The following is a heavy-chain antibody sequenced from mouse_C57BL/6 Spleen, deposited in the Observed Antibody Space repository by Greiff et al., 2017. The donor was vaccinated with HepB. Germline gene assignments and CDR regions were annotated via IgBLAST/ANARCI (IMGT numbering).Heavy chain of an antibody. CDR2: IYYSGTI. V-gene: IGHV3-5*01. J-gene: IGHJ2*01. CDR3: AGGSDYFDY. CDR1: GISITTGNYR. Sequence: VQLQQSGPGLVKPSQTVFLTCTVTGISITTGNYRWSWLRQFPGNKLEWIGYIYYSGTINYNPSLTSRTTITRDTPKNQFFLEMNSLTAEDTATYYCAGGSDYFDYWGQGTTLTVSS.